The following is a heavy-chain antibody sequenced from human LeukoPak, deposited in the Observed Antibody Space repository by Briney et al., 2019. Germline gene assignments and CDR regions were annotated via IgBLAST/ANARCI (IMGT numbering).Heavy chain of an antibody. CDR3: ATETYYDILTGYAVGY. Sequence: SETLSLTCTVSGGSVSSYYWSWIRQPPGKGLEWIGYIYYSGGTNYNPSLKSRVTISVDTSKNQFSLKLSSVTAADTAVYYCATETYYDILTGYAVGYWGQGTLVTVSS. CDR1: GGSVSSYY. CDR2: IYYSGGT. D-gene: IGHD3-9*01. V-gene: IGHV4-59*02. J-gene: IGHJ4*02.